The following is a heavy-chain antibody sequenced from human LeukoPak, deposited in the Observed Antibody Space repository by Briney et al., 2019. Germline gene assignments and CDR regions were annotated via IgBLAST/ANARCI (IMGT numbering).Heavy chain of an antibody. D-gene: IGHD6-13*01. J-gene: IGHJ4*02. CDR2: IWYGGSNK. CDR1: GFTFSSYG. CDR3: AREFPGGSSSWYIDY. V-gene: IGHV3-33*08. Sequence: PGGSLRLSCAASGFTFSSYGMHWVRQAPGKGLEWVAVIWYGGSNKYYADSVKGRFTISRDNAKNSLYLQMNSLRAEGTAVYYCAREFPGGSSSWYIDYWGQGTLVTVSS.